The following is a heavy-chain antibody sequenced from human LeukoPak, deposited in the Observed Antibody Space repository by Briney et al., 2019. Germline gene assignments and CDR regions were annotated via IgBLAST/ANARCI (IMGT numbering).Heavy chain of an antibody. D-gene: IGHD3-16*01. V-gene: IGHV1-8*01. Sequence: ASVKVSCKASGYTFTSYDINWVRQATGQGLEWMGWMNPNSGNTGYAQKFQGRVTMTRNTSISTAYMELRSLRSDDTAVYYCARNSRLAPNGSLGRFDPWGQGTLVTVSS. J-gene: IGHJ5*02. CDR1: GYTFTSYD. CDR3: ARNSRLAPNGSLGRFDP. CDR2: MNPNSGNT.